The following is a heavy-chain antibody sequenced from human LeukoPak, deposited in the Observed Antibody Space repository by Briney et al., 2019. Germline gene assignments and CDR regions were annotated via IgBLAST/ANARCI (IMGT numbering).Heavy chain of an antibody. CDR3: ARPITIFGVVTFCDY. J-gene: IGHJ4*02. Sequence: GESLKISCKGSGYSFTSYWIGWVRQMPAKGLEWMGIIYPCDSDTRYSPSFQGQVTISADKSVSTAYLQWSSLKASDTAMYYCARPITIFGVVTFCDYWGQGTLVTVSS. CDR1: GYSFTSYW. V-gene: IGHV5-51*01. D-gene: IGHD3-3*01. CDR2: IYPCDSDT.